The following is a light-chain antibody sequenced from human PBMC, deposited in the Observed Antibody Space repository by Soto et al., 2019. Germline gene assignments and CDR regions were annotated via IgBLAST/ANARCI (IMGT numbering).Light chain of an antibody. V-gene: IGLV2-8*01. Sequence: HSVLPKPPSASGSPGQSVTISCTGTSSDVGGYNYVSWYQQHPGKAPKLMIYEVSKRPSGVPDRFSGSKSGNTASLTVSGLQAEDEADYYCSSYAGSNNYVFGTGTKVTVL. CDR3: SSYAGSNNYV. J-gene: IGLJ1*01. CDR2: EVS. CDR1: SSDVGGYNY.